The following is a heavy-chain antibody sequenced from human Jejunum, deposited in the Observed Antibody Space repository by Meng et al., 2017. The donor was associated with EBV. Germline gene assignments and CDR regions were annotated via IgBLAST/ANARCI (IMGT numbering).Heavy chain of an antibody. V-gene: IGHV7-4-1*02. J-gene: IGHJ4*02. CDR1: GVSVSSGSYH. Sequence: QLQESGPGLVKPSETLSLTCTVSGVSVSSGSYHWSWIRQAPGKGLEWIGWINTNTGDPTYAQGFTGRFVFSLDTSVSTAYLQISSLKTEDTAVYYCARGGESWYDDDYWGQGTLVTVSS. CDR2: INTNTGDP. CDR3: ARGGESWYDDDY. D-gene: IGHD6-13*01.